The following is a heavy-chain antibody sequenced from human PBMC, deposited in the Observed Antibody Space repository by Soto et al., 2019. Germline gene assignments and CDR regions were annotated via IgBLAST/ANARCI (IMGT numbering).Heavy chain of an antibody. V-gene: IGHV3-48*01. Sequence: PGGSLRLSCTASGFTFSTYSMNWVRQAPGKGLEWLSYISSRSGTIYYADSVKGRFTIFRDNAENSLYLQMNSLRAEDTAAYYCARQKDIYCSGGNCYSDPFDHWGQGTLVTVSS. CDR2: ISSRSGTI. CDR3: ARQKDIYCSGGNCYSDPFDH. D-gene: IGHD2-15*01. CDR1: GFTFSTYS. J-gene: IGHJ4*02.